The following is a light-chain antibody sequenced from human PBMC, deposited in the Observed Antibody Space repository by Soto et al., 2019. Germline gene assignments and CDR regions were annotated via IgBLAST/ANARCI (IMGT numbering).Light chain of an antibody. J-gene: IGKJ2*01. CDR1: HSLVHSDGNPY. CDR3: MQATQAYT. V-gene: IGKV2-24*01. CDR2: MIS. Sequence: DIVLTQTPLSSPVTLGQPDSISCRSSHSLVHSDGNPYLTWLQQRPGQPPRLLMYMISNRFSGVPERFSGSGAGTDFTLKISRVEAEDVGVYFCMQATQAYTVGQGTKRELK.